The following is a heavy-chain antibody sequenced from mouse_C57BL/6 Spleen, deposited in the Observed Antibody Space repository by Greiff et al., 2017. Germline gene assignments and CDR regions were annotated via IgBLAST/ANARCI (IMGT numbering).Heavy chain of an antibody. CDR3: ARDSSGYSWFAY. Sequence: VQLVESGPELVKPGASVKISCKASGYSFTSYYIHWVKQRPGQGLEWIGWIYPGSGNTKYNEKFKGKATLTADTSSSTAYMQLSSLTSEDSAVYYCARDSSGYSWFAYWGQGTLVTVSA. CDR2: IYPGSGNT. V-gene: IGHV1-66*01. J-gene: IGHJ3*01. CDR1: GYSFTSYY. D-gene: IGHD3-2*02.